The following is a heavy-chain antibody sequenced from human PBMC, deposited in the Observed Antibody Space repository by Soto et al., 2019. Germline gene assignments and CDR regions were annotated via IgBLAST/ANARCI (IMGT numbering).Heavy chain of an antibody. Sequence: PGGSLRLSCAASGFTFSDYYMSWIRQAPGKGLEWVSYISSSGSAIYHADSLEGRFFISRDNSKDILYLQMNSLRVEDTAVYYCARDDAFDNENGFDMWGQGTMVTVSS. J-gene: IGHJ3*02. CDR2: ISSSGSAI. D-gene: IGHD3-3*02. V-gene: IGHV3-11*04. CDR3: ARDDAFDNENGFDM. CDR1: GFTFSDYY.